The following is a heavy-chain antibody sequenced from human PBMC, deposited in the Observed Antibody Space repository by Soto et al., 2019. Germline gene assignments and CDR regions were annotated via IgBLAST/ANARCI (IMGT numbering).Heavy chain of an antibody. V-gene: IGHV1-18*01. Sequence: QVQLVQSGAEVKNPGASVKVSCKASGYRFTSYGIGWVRQAPGQGLEWIGWINAYNGNTNYAQNLQGRVTLTTDTXXSTAYMELRSLRSNDTAVYYCAMVDVYVTPSPQDVWGQGTTVTVSS. J-gene: IGHJ6*02. D-gene: IGHD3-16*01. CDR1: GYRFTSYG. CDR3: AMVDVYVTPSPQDV. CDR2: INAYNGNT.